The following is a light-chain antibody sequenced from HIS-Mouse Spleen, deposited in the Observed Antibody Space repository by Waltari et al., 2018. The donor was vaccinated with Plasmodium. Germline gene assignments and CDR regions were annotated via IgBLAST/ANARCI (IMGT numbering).Light chain of an antibody. V-gene: IGLV3-10*01. CDR3: YSTDSSGNHRV. CDR1: ALPKNY. CDR2: EDS. Sequence: SYELTQPPPVSVSPGHTARITCSGAALPKNYAYWYQQKSGQAPVLGIYEDSKRPSGIPERFSGSSSGTMATLTISGAQVEDEADYYCYSTDSSGNHRVFGGGTKLTVL. J-gene: IGLJ3*02.